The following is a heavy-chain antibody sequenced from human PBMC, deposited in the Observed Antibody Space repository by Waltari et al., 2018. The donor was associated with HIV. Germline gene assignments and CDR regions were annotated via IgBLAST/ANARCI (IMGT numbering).Heavy chain of an antibody. Sequence: VQLVQSGPEMKKLGASVKISCRASGFTFTNYGISWVRRAPGHGLEWMGWNRGYDGNINLAKKFKDRVTLTTEASTTTAYWELRRLSPDDTALYYGVRGGGTWLYDMYYYQGMDVWGRGTTVTVSS. CDR1: GFTFTNYG. V-gene: IGHV1-18*01. CDR3: VRGGGTWLYDMYYYQGMDV. D-gene: IGHD3-10*01. CDR2: NRGYDGNI. J-gene: IGHJ6*02.